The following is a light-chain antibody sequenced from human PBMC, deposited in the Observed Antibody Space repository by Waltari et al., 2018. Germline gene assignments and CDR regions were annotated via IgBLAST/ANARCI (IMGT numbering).Light chain of an antibody. V-gene: IGLV2-8*01. CDR2: EVT. CDR3: CAYAGSYMV. CDR1: SRDVGPYDY. J-gene: IGLJ3*02. Sequence: QSALTQPPSASGSPGPSVTLSCTGTSRDVGPYDYVSWYQQHPDKAPKLMIYEVTKRPSGVPDRFSGSKSGNTASLTVSGLQAEDEADYYCCAYAGSYMVFGAGTKVTVL.